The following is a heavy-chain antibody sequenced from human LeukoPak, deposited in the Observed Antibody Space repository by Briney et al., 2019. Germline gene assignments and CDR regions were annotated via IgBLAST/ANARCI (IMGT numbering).Heavy chain of an antibody. V-gene: IGHV3-30*18. J-gene: IGHJ4*02. CDR3: AKDGRLGHFDY. Sequence: GGSLRLSCAASGFTFSSYGMHWVRQAPGKGLEWVAVISYDGSNKYYADSVKGRFTISRDNSKNTLYLQMNSLRAEDTAVYYCAKDGRLGHFDYWGQGTLVTVSS. D-gene: IGHD3-22*01. CDR2: ISYDGSNK. CDR1: GFTFSSYG.